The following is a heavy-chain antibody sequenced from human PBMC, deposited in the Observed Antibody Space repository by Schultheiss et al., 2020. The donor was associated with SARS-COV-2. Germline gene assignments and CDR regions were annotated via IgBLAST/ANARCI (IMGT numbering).Heavy chain of an antibody. Sequence: ASVKVSCKASGYTFTSYGISWVRQAPGQGLEWMGWMNPNSGGTNYAQKYQDRVTMTRDTSISTAYMELRSLTSDDTAVYYCARDSWSGYPDAFDIWGQGTMVTVSS. CDR3: ARDSWSGYPDAFDI. J-gene: IGHJ3*02. D-gene: IGHD3-3*01. CDR2: MNPNSGGT. V-gene: IGHV1-2*02. CDR1: GYTFTSYG.